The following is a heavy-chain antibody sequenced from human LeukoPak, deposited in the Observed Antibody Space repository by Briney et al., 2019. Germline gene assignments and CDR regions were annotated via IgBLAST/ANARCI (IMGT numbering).Heavy chain of an antibody. CDR1: GYSISSGYY. V-gene: IGHV4-38-2*02. CDR3: ARGLGYYDTSGHQAFDY. J-gene: IGHJ4*02. D-gene: IGHD3-22*01. CDR2: IYHSGST. Sequence: SETLSLTCTVSGYSISSGYYWGWIRQPPGKGLEWIGSIYHSGSTYYNPSLKSRVTISVDTSKNQFSLKLSSVTAADTAVYYCARGLGYYDTSGHQAFDYWGQGTLVTVSS.